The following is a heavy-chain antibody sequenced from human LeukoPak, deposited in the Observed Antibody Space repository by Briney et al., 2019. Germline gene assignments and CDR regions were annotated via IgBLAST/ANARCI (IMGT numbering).Heavy chain of an antibody. CDR2: INPNSGGT. CDR3: ARERGQITTTMNWFDP. V-gene: IGHV1-2*02. J-gene: IGHJ5*02. D-gene: IGHD3-10*01. Sequence: GASVKVSCKASGYTFTGYYMHWVRQAPGQGLEWMGWINPNSGGTIYAQNFQGRVTMTRDTSINTVYMELSSLRSDDTALYYRARERGQITTTMNWFDPWGQGTLVTVSS. CDR1: GYTFTGYY.